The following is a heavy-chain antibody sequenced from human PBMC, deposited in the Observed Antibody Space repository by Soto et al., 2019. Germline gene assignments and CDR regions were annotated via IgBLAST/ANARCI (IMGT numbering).Heavy chain of an antibody. V-gene: IGHV3-23*01. CDR3: AKATTNGGWFNPFDS. Sequence: GGSLRLPCAASGFSFVNYAMNWVRQAPGKGLEWVSGLSGSGTSTYYADSVKGRFTISRDNSRDTLFLQMNSLTADDTAVYYCAKATTNGGWFNPFDSWGQGALVTAPQ. J-gene: IGHJ4*02. D-gene: IGHD6-19*01. CDR2: LSGSGTST. CDR1: GFSFVNYA.